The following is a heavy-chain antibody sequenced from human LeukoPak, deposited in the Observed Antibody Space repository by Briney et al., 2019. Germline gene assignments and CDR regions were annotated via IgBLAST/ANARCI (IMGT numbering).Heavy chain of an antibody. V-gene: IGHV3-7*01. CDR1: GFTFSNYW. Sequence: PGGSLRLSCAASGFTFSNYWKHWVRQAPGKGLEWVADIMQGGSQIGYVDSVKGRFTISRDDAKNSLSLEMSSLRVEDTAVYYCARGSGWLIDYWGQGTLVTVSS. D-gene: IGHD6-19*01. CDR3: ARGSGWLIDY. CDR2: IMQGGSQI. J-gene: IGHJ4*02.